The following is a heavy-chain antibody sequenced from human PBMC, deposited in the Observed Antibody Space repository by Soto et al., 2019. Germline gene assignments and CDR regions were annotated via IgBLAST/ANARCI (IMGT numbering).Heavy chain of an antibody. CDR1: GGTFSSYA. V-gene: IGHV1-69*14. Sequence: QVQLVQSGAEVKKPGSSVKVSCKTSGGTFSSYAINWVRQAPGQGLEWLGGITPIFGTANYAQQCQGRITITADKSTNTAYMGLRSLSSAGTAVYHCACAPPPTVTMYSRYFALSGRGTLVTVSS. J-gene: IGHJ2*01. D-gene: IGHD4-17*01. CDR2: ITPIFGTA. CDR3: ACAPPPTVTMYSRYFAL.